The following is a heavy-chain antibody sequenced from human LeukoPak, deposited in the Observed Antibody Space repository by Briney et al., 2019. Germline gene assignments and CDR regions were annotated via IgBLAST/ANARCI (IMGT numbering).Heavy chain of an antibody. CDR2: INPSGGST. CDR1: GYTFTSYY. Sequence: ASVKVSCKASGYTFTSYYMHWVRQAPGQGLEWMGIINPSGGSTSYAQKFQGRVTMTRDTSTSTVYMELSSLRSEDTAVYYCARGPVRRWFGELSTDWGQGTLVTVPS. D-gene: IGHD3-10*01. CDR3: ARGPVRRWFGELSTD. V-gene: IGHV1-46*01. J-gene: IGHJ4*02.